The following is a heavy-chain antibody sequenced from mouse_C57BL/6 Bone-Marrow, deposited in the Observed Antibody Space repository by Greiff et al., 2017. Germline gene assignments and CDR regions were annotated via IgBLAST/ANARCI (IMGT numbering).Heavy chain of an antibody. CDR1: GYTFTSYD. CDR2: IYPRDGST. V-gene: IGHV1-85*01. Sequence: VQLQQSGPELVKPGASVKLSCKASGYTFTSYDINWVKQRPGQGLEWIGWIYPRDGSTKYNEKFKGKATLTVDTSSSTAYMELHSLTSEDSAVYFCASRGYYGYDEGFAYWGQGTLVTVSA. D-gene: IGHD2-2*01. J-gene: IGHJ3*01. CDR3: ASRGYYGYDEGFAY.